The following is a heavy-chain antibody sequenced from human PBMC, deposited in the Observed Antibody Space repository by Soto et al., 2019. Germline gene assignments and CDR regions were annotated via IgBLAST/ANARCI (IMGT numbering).Heavy chain of an antibody. CDR1: GYTLTELS. V-gene: IGHV1-24*01. D-gene: IGHD3-3*01. J-gene: IGHJ4*02. CDR3: ATHPRDFWNPDTTPLFDY. CDR2: FDPEDGET. Sequence: QVQLVQSGAEVKKPGASVKVSCKVSGYTLTELSMHWVRQAPGKGLEWMGGFDPEDGETIYAQKFQGRVTMTEDTSTDTAYMELSSLRSEDTAVYYCATHPRDFWNPDTTPLFDYWGQGTLVTVSS.